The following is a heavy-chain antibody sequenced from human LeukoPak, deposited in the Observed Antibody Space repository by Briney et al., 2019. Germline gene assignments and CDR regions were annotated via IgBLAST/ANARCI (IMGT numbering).Heavy chain of an antibody. Sequence: PSETLSLTCTVSGGSISSYYWSWIRQPAGKGLEWIGRIYTSGSTNYNPSLKSRVTISVDKSKNQFSLKLSSVTAADTAVYYCARGRSIVSAAAGTRGPRCFDYWGQGTLVTVSS. CDR3: ARGRSIVSAAAGTRGPRCFDY. CDR1: GGSISSYY. CDR2: IYTSGST. J-gene: IGHJ4*02. V-gene: IGHV4-4*07. D-gene: IGHD6-13*01.